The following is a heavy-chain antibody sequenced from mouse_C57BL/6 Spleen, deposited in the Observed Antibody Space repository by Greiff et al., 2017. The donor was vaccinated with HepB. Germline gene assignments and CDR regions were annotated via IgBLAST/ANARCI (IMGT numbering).Heavy chain of an antibody. J-gene: IGHJ1*03. CDR1: GFSLTSYA. CDR3: ARTYYDYDERAYWYFDV. Sequence: QVQLQQSGPGLVAPSQSLSITCTVSGFSLTSYAISWVRQPPGKGLEWLGVIWTGGGTNYNSALKSRLSISKDNSKSQVFLKMNSLQTDDTARYYCARTYYDYDERAYWYFDVWGTGTTVTVSS. V-gene: IGHV2-9-1*01. D-gene: IGHD2-4*01. CDR2: IWTGGGT.